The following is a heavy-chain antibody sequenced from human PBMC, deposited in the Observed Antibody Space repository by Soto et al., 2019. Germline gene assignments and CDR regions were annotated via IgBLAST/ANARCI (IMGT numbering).Heavy chain of an antibody. J-gene: IGHJ1*01. CDR3: AKGVPGIAVAGTGYFQ. Sequence: GGSLRLSCAASGFTFDDYAMHWVRQAPGKGLEWVSGISWNSGSIGYADSVKGRFTISRDNAKNSLYLQMNSLRAEDTALYYCAKGVPGIAVAGTGYFQ. D-gene: IGHD6-19*01. CDR1: GFTFDDYA. CDR2: ISWNSGSI. V-gene: IGHV3-9*01.